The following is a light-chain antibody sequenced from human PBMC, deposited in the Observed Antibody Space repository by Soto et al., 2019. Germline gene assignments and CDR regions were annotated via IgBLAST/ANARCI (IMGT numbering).Light chain of an antibody. J-gene: IGKJ1*01. CDR3: QQYNSYSRV. CDR1: QSISSF. Sequence: DIQLTQSPSSLSASVGDRVTITCRASQSISSFLNWYQQKPGKAPKLLIYAASSLQSGVPSRFSGGGSGTDFSLTISSLQPDDVATYYCQQYNSYSRVFGQGTKVEIK. V-gene: IGKV1-39*01. CDR2: AAS.